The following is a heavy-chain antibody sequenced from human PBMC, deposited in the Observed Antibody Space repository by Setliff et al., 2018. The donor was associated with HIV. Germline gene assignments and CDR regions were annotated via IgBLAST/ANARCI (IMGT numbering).Heavy chain of an antibody. V-gene: IGHV1-69*10. Sequence: SVKVSCKASGDTFSSYAISWVRQAPGQGLEWMGGIIPILGTANYAQKFQDRVTITADKSTDTAYMELSSLRSEDTAVYYCARAQYQLLEPPTYNWFDPWGQGTLVTVSS. D-gene: IGHD2-2*01. J-gene: IGHJ5*02. CDR3: ARAQYQLLEPPTYNWFDP. CDR1: GDTFSSYA. CDR2: IIPILGTA.